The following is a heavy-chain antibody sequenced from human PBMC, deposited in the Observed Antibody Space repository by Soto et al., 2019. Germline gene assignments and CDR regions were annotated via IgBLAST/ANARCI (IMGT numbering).Heavy chain of an antibody. CDR2: ISYDGSSK. J-gene: IGHJ4*02. V-gene: IGHV3-30-3*01. CDR1: VFTFNNYA. CDR3: ARGDGYIYGNTFDS. D-gene: IGHD5-18*01. Sequence: PGGSLRLSCAASVFTFNNYAMHWVRQAPGKGLEWMAFISYDGSSKYYADSVTGRFTISRDNSRNTLYLQMNSLRAEDTAVYYCARGDGYIYGNTFDSWGQGTLVTVS.